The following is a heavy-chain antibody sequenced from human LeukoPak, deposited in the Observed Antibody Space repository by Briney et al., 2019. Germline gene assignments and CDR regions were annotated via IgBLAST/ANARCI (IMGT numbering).Heavy chain of an antibody. CDR2: IYPGDSDT. D-gene: IGHD6-19*01. J-gene: IGHJ6*03. CDR3: ARKGIAVAGLSYYYYMDV. Sequence: GESLKISCKGSGYSFNTYWIGWVRQMPGKGLEWMGIIYPGDSDTKYSPSFQGQVTISADKSISTAYLQWSSLKASDTAMYYCARKGIAVAGLSYYYYMDVWGKGTTVTVSS. V-gene: IGHV5-51*01. CDR1: GYSFNTYW.